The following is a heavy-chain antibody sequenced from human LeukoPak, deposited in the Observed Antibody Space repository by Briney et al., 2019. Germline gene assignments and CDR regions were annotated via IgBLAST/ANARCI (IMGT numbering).Heavy chain of an antibody. CDR2: ISGSGGNT. Sequence: GGSLRLSCAAYGFTLSSYAMSWVRQAPGKGLEWVSTISGSGGNTYYADSVKGRFTISRDNSKNTLYLEMNSLRAEDTAVYFCAKCAALGATGGLDSWGQGTLVTVSS. D-gene: IGHD1-26*01. J-gene: IGHJ4*02. V-gene: IGHV3-23*01. CDR1: GFTLSSYA. CDR3: AKCAALGATGGLDS.